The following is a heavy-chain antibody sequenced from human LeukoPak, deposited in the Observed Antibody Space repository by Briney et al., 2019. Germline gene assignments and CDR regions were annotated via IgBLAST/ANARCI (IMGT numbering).Heavy chain of an antibody. CDR1: GFTFSSYA. J-gene: IGHJ4*02. CDR3: AKDPRVATIEIFDY. CDR2: ISGGGGVT. V-gene: IGHV3-23*01. Sequence: GGSLRLSCAASGFTFSSYAMSWVRQAPGKGLEWVSSISGGGGVTYYADSVKGRFTISRDNSKNTLYLQMNSLRTEDTAVYYCAKDPRVATIEIFDYWGQGTLVTVSS. D-gene: IGHD5-12*01.